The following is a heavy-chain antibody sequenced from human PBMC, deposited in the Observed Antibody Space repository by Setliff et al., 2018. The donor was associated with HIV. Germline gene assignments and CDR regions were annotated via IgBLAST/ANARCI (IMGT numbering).Heavy chain of an antibody. J-gene: IGHJ5*02. D-gene: IGHD6-19*01. CDR1: GYTFTSYA. CDR2: INAGNGHT. V-gene: IGHV1-3*01. CDR3: ARVGRSVTGP. Sequence: ASVKVSCKASGYTFTSYALHWVRQAPGQRLEWMGWINAGNGHTKYSQKFQGRVTITADRSTNTVYMELSSLRSDDTAVYYCARVGRSVTGPWGQGTLVTVSS.